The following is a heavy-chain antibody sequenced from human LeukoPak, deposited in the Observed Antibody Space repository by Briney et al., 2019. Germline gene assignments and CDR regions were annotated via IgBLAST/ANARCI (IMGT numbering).Heavy chain of an antibody. J-gene: IGHJ3*02. Sequence: SETLSLTYSVSGGSISGSYYWGWIRPPPGKGLEWIGSIYSGGRIYYNPSLKRRVTISVDTSKNHLSLKLTSVTAADTAVYYCARAPWAYGNYVHVFDIWGQGTMVTVSS. CDR1: GGSISGSYY. V-gene: IGHV4-39*07. CDR3: ARAPWAYGNYVHVFDI. CDR2: IYSGGRI. D-gene: IGHD4-11*01.